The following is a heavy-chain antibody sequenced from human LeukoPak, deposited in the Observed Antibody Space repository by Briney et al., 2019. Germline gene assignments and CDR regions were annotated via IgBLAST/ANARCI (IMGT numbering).Heavy chain of an antibody. CDR3: ARDSEVRRNLWHY. CDR2: IIPIFGTA. J-gene: IGHJ4*02. Sequence: SVKVSCKASGYTFTGYYMHWVRQAPGQGLEWMGGIIPIFGTANYAQKFQGRVTITADESTSTVYMELSSLRSEDTAVYYCARDSEVRRNLWHYWGQGTLVTVSS. D-gene: IGHD3-10*01. V-gene: IGHV1-69*13. CDR1: GYTFTGYY.